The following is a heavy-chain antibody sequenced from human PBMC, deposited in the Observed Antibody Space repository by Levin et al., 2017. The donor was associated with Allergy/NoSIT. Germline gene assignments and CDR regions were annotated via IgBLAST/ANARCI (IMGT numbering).Heavy chain of an antibody. CDR1: GFTFSSYA. CDR3: AKEFSGYPTGRFDP. Sequence: GESLKISCAASGFTFSSYAMSWVRQAPGKGLEWVSAISGSGGSTYYADSVKGRFTISRDNSKNTLYLQMNSLRAEDTAVYYCAKEFSGYPTGRFDPWGQGTLVTVSS. J-gene: IGHJ5*02. D-gene: IGHD3-22*01. V-gene: IGHV3-23*01. CDR2: ISGSGGST.